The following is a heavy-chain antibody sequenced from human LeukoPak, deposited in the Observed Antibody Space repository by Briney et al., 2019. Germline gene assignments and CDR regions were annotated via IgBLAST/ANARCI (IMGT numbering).Heavy chain of an antibody. Sequence: VGPLRLSCAASGFTFSSYAMSWVRQAPGKGLDWVSAISGSGDSTYYADSVKGRFTISGDNSKNTLYLQMNSLRAEDTAVYYCAKSSSSPRLFDYWGQGTLVTVSS. CDR1: GFTFSSYA. D-gene: IGHD6-6*01. J-gene: IGHJ4*02. V-gene: IGHV3-23*01. CDR3: AKSSSSPRLFDY. CDR2: ISGSGDST.